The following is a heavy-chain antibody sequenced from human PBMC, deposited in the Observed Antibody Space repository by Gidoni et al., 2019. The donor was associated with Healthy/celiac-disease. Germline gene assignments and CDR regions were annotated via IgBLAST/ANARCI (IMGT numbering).Heavy chain of an antibody. Sequence: HVQLQESGTGLVQPSATLSLTCPVSGGSISSYYWSWIRQPPGKGLYWIGYIYYCGSTNYTPSLKSRVTISVDTSKTQFALKLSSVTAADTAVYYCARSRSPVDYWGQGTLVTVSS. CDR3: ARSRSPVDY. CDR2: IYYCGST. CDR1: GGSISSYY. J-gene: IGHJ4*02. V-gene: IGHV4-59*01.